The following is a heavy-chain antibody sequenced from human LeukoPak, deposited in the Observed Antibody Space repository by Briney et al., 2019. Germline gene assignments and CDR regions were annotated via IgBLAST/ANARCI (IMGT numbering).Heavy chain of an antibody. CDR1: GGSFSGYY. CDR3: ARAQPPGIAVAGTDY. J-gene: IGHJ4*02. CDR2: INHSGST. D-gene: IGHD6-19*01. V-gene: IGHV4-34*01. Sequence: PSETLSLTCAVYGGSFSGYYWSWIRQPPGKRLEWIGEINHSGSTNYNPSLKSRVTISVDTSKNQFSLKLSSVTAADTAVYYCARAQPPGIAVAGTDYWGQGTLVTVSS.